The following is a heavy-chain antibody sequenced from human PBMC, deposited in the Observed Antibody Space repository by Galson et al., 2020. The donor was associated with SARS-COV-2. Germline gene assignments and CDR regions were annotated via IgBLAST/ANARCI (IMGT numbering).Heavy chain of an antibody. Sequence: GESLKISCAASGFTFSAYAMHWVRQAPGKGLEWVAVISYDGSNTYYTNSVKGRFTISRDNSKNTLSLQMNSLRAEDTAVYYCARSGSKSWYDHFDYWGQGTLVTVSS. CDR2: ISYDGSNT. D-gene: IGHD6-13*01. CDR1: GFTFSAYA. J-gene: IGHJ4*02. CDR3: ARSGSKSWYDHFDY. V-gene: IGHV3-30-3*01.